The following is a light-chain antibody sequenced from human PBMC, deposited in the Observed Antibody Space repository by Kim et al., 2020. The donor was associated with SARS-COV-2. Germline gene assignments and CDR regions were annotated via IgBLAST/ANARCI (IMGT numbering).Light chain of an antibody. CDR2: YDS. V-gene: IGLV3-21*04. J-gene: IGLJ2*01. Sequence: PGTTARLSWWGNSIGSKGVHWYQQKSGQAPVLVISYDSDRPSGIPERFSGSNSGNTATLIISRVEAGDEADYYCQVWDSSSDHRVVFGGGTQLTVL. CDR1: SIGSKG. CDR3: QVWDSSSDHRVV.